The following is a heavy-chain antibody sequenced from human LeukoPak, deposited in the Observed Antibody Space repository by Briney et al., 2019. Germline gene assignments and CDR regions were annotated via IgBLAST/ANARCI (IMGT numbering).Heavy chain of an antibody. D-gene: IGHD2-15*01. Sequence: PSETLSLTCTVSGGSISSSSYYWGWIRQPPGKGLEWIGSIYYSGSTYYNPSLKSRVTISVDTSKNQFSLKLSSVTAADTAVYYCARSGLSGHFDYWGQGTLVTVSS. CDR1: GGSISSSSYY. CDR3: ARSGLSGHFDY. V-gene: IGHV4-39*07. J-gene: IGHJ4*02. CDR2: IYYSGST.